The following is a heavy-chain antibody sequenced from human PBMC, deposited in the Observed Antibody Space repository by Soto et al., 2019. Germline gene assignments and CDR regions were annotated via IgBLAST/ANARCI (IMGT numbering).Heavy chain of an antibody. Sequence: QVQLVQSGAEVKKPGSSVKFSSKLSGGTFSTYAISGVRQAPEQGLEWMGGIIPISDTTNYAQKFQGRVTITADESTSTAYMELSSLRSEDTAVYYCARSQGSSTSLEIYYYYYYGMDVWGQGTTVTVSS. V-gene: IGHV1-69*01. D-gene: IGHD2-2*01. CDR3: ARSQGSSTSLEIYYYYYYGMDV. CDR1: GGTFSTYA. J-gene: IGHJ6*02. CDR2: IIPISDTT.